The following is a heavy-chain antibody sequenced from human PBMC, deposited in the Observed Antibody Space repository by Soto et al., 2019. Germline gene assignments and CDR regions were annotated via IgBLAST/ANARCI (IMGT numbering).Heavy chain of an antibody. D-gene: IGHD1-1*01. J-gene: IGHJ5*02. CDR3: AREANWNDSPYSWFDP. CDR2: ISRRSDFI. Sequence: EVQLVESGGGLVQPGGSLRLSCAVSGFTFSSYSMNWVRQPPGKGPAWVSYISRRSDFIYYADSVKGRFPISRDNAKNSPYLQMNSLRDEDTAVYYCAREANWNDSPYSWFDPWGQGSLVTVSS. V-gene: IGHV3-48*02. CDR1: GFTFSSYS.